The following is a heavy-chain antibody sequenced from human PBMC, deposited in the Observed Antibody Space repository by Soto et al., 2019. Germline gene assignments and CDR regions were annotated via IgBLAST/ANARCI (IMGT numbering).Heavy chain of an antibody. Sequence: QVQLVQSGAEVKKPGSSVKDSCEASGGTFTGHAISWVRQAPGQGPEWMGGLIPLFGTSQHAQNFQGRLTITADKSTSTAYMELTSLRFEDTAIYYCARGPNWGYRFDSWGQGTLVTVSS. V-gene: IGHV1-69*06. CDR2: LIPLFGTS. D-gene: IGHD7-27*01. CDR3: ARGPNWGYRFDS. J-gene: IGHJ4*02. CDR1: GGTFTGHA.